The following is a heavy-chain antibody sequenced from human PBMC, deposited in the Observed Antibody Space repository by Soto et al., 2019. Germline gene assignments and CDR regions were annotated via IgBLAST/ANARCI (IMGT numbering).Heavy chain of an antibody. V-gene: IGHV3-11*01. D-gene: IGHD2-15*01. Sequence: GGSLRLSCAASGFTFSDYYMSWIRQAPGKGLEWVSYISSSGSTIYYADSVKGRFTISRDNAKNSLYLQMNSLRAEDTAVYYCARDRIRCSGGSCYDYYYYYMDVWGKGTTVTVSS. J-gene: IGHJ6*03. CDR1: GFTFSDYY. CDR2: ISSSGSTI. CDR3: ARDRIRCSGGSCYDYYYYYMDV.